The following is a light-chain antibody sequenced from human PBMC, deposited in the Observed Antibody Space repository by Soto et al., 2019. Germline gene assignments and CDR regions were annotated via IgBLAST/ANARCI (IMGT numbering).Light chain of an antibody. CDR2: GAS. CDR1: QSVSNSN. CDR3: QQYGGSPYT. V-gene: IGKV3-20*01. Sequence: EIVLTQSPGTLSLSPGERATLSCRASQSVSNSNLAWYQHKPGQAPRLLIYGASSRATGVPDRFSGSGSGTAFTLTISRLEPEDFAVYYCQQYGGSPYTFGQGTKLEIK. J-gene: IGKJ2*01.